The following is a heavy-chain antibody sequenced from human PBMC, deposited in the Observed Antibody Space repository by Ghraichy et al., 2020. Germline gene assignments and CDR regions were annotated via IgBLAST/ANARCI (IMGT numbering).Heavy chain of an antibody. CDR1: GFTFSSYA. CDR2: ISGSGGST. J-gene: IGHJ4*02. Sequence: GESLNISCAASGFTFSSYAMSWVRQAPGKGLEWVSAISGSGGSTYYADSVKGRFTISRDNSKNTLYLQMNSLRAEDTAVYYCAKDWGQWLPLAYFDYWGQGTLVTVSS. V-gene: IGHV3-23*01. CDR3: AKDWGQWLPLAYFDY. D-gene: IGHD6-19*01.